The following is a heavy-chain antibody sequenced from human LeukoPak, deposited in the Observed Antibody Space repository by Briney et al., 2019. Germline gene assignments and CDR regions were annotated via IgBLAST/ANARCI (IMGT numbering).Heavy chain of an antibody. J-gene: IGHJ5*02. V-gene: IGHV5-51*01. D-gene: IGHD5-12*01. CDR2: IYPGDSDT. CDR1: GYSFTSYW. CDR3: ARLRGVPYDSGYNWFDP. Sequence: GESLKISCKGSGYSFTSYWIGWVRQMPGKGLEWMGIIYPGDSDTRYSPSFQGQVTISADKSISTAYLQWSSLKASDTAMYYCARLRGVPYDSGYNWFDPWGQGTLVTVSS.